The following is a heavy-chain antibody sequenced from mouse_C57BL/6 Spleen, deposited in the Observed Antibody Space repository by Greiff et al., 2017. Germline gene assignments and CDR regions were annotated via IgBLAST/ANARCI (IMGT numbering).Heavy chain of an antibody. CDR2: LCSKSSNFAT. V-gene: IGHV10-3*01. CDR3: VREQGRDMDY. J-gene: IGHJ4*01. CDR1: GFTFNTYA. Sequence: DVHLVESGGGLVQPKGSLKLSCAASGFTFNTYAMHWVRQAPGKGLEWVARLCSKSSNFATYYADSVKDRFTNSRDDSQSMLYLQMNDLKTEDTARYYCVREQGRDMDYWGQGTTVTVSS.